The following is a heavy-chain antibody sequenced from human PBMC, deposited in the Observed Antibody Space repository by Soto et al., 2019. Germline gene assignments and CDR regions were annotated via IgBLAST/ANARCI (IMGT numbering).Heavy chain of an antibody. CDR2: IYSGGST. V-gene: IGHV3-53*01. CDR3: ARGGGYDYYYYGMDV. D-gene: IGHD3-22*01. J-gene: IGHJ6*02. Sequence: GGSLRLSCAASGFTVSSNYMSWVRQAPGKGLEWVSVIYSGGSTYYADSVKGRFTISRDNSKNTLYLQMNSLRAEDTAVYYCARGGGYDYYYYGMDVWGQGTTVTVSS. CDR1: GFTVSSNY.